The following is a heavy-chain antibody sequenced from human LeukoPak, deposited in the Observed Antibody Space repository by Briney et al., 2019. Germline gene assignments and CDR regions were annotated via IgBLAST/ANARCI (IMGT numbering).Heavy chain of an antibody. CDR1: GFIFDDYS. D-gene: IGHD4-23*01. CDR3: AKEGSDSGGQTLAS. Sequence: PGGSLRLSCAASGFIFDDYSMHWVRQAPGKGLEWVAVVSWDGATTNYADSVKGRFTVSRVNSKNSLFLQMSSLRPEDTALYYCAKEGSDSGGQTLASWGQGTLVTVSS. CDR2: VSWDGATT. J-gene: IGHJ4*02. V-gene: IGHV3-43D*03.